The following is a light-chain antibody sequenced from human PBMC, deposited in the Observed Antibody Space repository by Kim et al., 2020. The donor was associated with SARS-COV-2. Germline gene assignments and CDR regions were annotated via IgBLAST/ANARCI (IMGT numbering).Light chain of an antibody. V-gene: IGKV1-5*03. Sequence: SASIGNRVTSTCRASQSISNWLAWYQQKPGRAPKVLIYQASSLESGVPSRFSGSGSGTEFTLTISSLQPDDSATYYCQQNYNYWTFGQGTKVDIK. CDR2: QAS. CDR3: QQNYNYWT. CDR1: QSISNW. J-gene: IGKJ1*01.